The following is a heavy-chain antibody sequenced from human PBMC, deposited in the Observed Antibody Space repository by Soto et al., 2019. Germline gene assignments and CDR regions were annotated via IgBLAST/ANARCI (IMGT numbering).Heavy chain of an antibody. V-gene: IGHV3-7*03. CDR2: IKQDGSEK. J-gene: IGHJ1*01. Sequence: PGGSLRLSCAASGFTFSSYWMSWVRQAPGKGLEWVANIKQDGSEKYYVDSVKGRFTISRDNAKNSLYLQMNSLRAEDTAVYYCARPYCSGGSCYSKYFQHWGQGTLVTVSS. CDR1: GFTFSSYW. D-gene: IGHD2-15*01. CDR3: ARPYCSGGSCYSKYFQH.